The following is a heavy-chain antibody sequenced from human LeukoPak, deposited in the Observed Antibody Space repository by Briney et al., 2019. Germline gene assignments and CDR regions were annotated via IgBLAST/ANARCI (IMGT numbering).Heavy chain of an antibody. Sequence: GESLKISCAASGFTFSSYAMSWGRQATGKGPGWVSAISGSGGSIYYADSVKGRFTISRDNSKNTLYLQMNSLRAEDTAVYYCAKHSSGWLYFDYWGQGTLVTVSS. D-gene: IGHD6-19*01. V-gene: IGHV3-23*01. J-gene: IGHJ4*02. CDR2: ISGSGGSI. CDR1: GFTFSSYA. CDR3: AKHSSGWLYFDY.